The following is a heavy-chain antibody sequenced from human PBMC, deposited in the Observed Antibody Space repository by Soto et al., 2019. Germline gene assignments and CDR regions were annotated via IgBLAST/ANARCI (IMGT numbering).Heavy chain of an antibody. V-gene: IGHV3-23*01. CDR1: GYIFNYYA. CDR3: AKDRGGLGDTDTLDV. CDR2: IGGSAPTT. D-gene: IGHD3-10*01. Sequence: EVQLLESGGGLVQPGGSLRISCEASGYIFNYYAMSWVRQAPGRGLEWVSGIGGSAPTTHYAESVRGRFTTSRDNSKNTLYLQMNSLRVEDTAEYYCAKDRGGLGDTDTLDVWGQGTTVTVSS. J-gene: IGHJ6*02.